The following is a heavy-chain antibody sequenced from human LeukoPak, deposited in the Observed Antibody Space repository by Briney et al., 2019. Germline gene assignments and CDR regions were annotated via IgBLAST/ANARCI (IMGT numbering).Heavy chain of an antibody. D-gene: IGHD2-15*01. CDR1: GYTFTSYD. CDR2: MNPHSGNT. V-gene: IGHV1-8*01. Sequence: ASVKVSCKASGYTFTSYDINWVRQATGQGLEWMGWMNPHSGNTGYAQKFQGRVTMTRNTSISTAYMQLSSLRSEDTAVYYCARELLYCSGGSCYSPLGYWGQGTLVTVSS. J-gene: IGHJ4*02. CDR3: ARELLYCSGGSCYSPLGY.